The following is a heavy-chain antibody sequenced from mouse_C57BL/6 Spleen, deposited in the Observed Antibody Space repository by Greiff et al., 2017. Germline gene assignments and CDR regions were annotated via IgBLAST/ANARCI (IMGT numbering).Heavy chain of an antibody. J-gene: IGHJ4*01. CDR2: IDPENGDT. Sequence: VHVKQSGAELVRPGASVKLSCTASGFNIKDDYMHWVKQRPEQGLEWIGWIDPENGDTEYASKFQGKATITADTSSNTAYLQLSSLTSEDTAVYYCTYYGSSPYAMDYWGQGTSVTVSS. CDR1: GFNIKDDY. CDR3: TYYGSSPYAMDY. V-gene: IGHV14-4*01. D-gene: IGHD1-1*01.